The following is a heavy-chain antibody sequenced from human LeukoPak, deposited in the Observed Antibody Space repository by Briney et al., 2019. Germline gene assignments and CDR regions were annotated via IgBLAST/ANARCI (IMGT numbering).Heavy chain of an antibody. CDR1: GFTFSNYA. Sequence: GGSLSLSCAASGFTFSNYAMNWVRQAPGKGLEWVSGVSGSGAAAYYADSVKGRFTISRDNSKNTLYLQMSSLRADDMAIYYCAKVPHETYYGYLQQWGQGTLVTVSS. J-gene: IGHJ1*01. D-gene: IGHD1-26*01. CDR3: AKVPHETYYGYLQQ. CDR2: VSGSGAAA. V-gene: IGHV3-23*01.